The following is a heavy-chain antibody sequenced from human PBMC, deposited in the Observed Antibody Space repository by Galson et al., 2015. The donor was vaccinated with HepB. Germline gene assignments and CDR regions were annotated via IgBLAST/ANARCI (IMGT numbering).Heavy chain of an antibody. D-gene: IGHD3/OR15-3a*01. Sequence: SLRLSCAASGFTFSNYGMHWVRQTPGGGLDCVSTVSYDGHSTSYADSVRGRFTISRDDSKNTLYLQMSGLRPEDTAVYYCVRDSDRGYDFWSGPFDFWGQGTLVTVSS. CDR3: VRDSDRGYDFWSGPFDF. V-gene: IGHV3-64D*06. CDR2: VSYDGHST. J-gene: IGHJ4*02. CDR1: GFTFSNYG.